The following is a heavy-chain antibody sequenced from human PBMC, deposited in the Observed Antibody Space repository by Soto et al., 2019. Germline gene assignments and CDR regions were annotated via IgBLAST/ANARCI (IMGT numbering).Heavy chain of an antibody. CDR2: INAGNGRE. Sequence: QVQLEQSGAEVKKPGASVKVSCKTSGYTFTSYTLHWVRQAPGQGLEWMGWINAGNGREKYSQRFQDRVSLSTDKPATTPYMELRSLRSEDPAVFYCARGGGWVGEASFDSWGQGTQVTVSS. V-gene: IGHV1-3*01. J-gene: IGHJ4*02. D-gene: IGHD3-10*01. CDR1: GYTFTSYT. CDR3: ARGGGWVGEASFDS.